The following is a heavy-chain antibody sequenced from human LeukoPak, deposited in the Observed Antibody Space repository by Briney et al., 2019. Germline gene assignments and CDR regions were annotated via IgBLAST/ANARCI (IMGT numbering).Heavy chain of an antibody. Sequence: PGGSLRLSCAASGFTFSNAWMSWVRQAPGKGLEWVGRIKSKTDGGTTDYAAPVKGRFTISRDDSKNTLYLQMNSLKTEDTAVYYCTTDFPPRYYDILTGYYTAFDYWGQGTLVTVSS. CDR1: GFTFSNAW. CDR3: TTDFPPRYYDILTGYYTAFDY. J-gene: IGHJ4*02. V-gene: IGHV3-15*01. CDR2: IKSKTDGGTT. D-gene: IGHD3-9*01.